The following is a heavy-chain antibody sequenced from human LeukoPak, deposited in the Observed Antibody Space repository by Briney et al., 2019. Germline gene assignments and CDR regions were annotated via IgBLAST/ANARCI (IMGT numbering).Heavy chain of an antibody. V-gene: IGHV4-59*01. J-gene: IGHJ3*02. D-gene: IGHD5-12*01. CDR2: IYYSGST. Sequence: PSETLSLTCTVSGGSISTYYWSWIRQPPGKGLEWIGYIYYSGSTNYNPSLKSRVTISVDTSKNQFSLKLSSVTAADTAVYYCARVYGSGYDFRGAFDIWGQGTMVTVSS. CDR3: ARVYGSGYDFRGAFDI. CDR1: GGSISTYY.